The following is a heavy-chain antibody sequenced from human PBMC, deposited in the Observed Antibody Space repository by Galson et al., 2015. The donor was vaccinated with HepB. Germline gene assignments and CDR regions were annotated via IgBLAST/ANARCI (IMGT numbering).Heavy chain of an antibody. Sequence: SLRLSCAASGFTFITCGMTWVRQAPGKGLEWVSTIGGSGGSTFYADSVKGRFTISKDNSKNTLYLQMNSLRAEDTAVYYCAKGASNHDYWGQGTLVTVSS. CDR3: AKGASNHDY. J-gene: IGHJ4*02. V-gene: IGHV3-23*01. D-gene: IGHD4-11*01. CDR1: GFTFITCG. CDR2: IGGSGGST.